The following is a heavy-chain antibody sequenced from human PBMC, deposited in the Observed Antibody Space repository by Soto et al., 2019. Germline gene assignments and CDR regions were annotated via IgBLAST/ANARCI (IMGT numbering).Heavy chain of an antibody. CDR2: IIPIFGTA. CDR3: ARVVTVVKSFHYWYFDL. J-gene: IGHJ2*01. D-gene: IGHD2-15*01. V-gene: IGHV1-69*12. Sequence: QVQLVQSGAEVKKPGSSVKVSCKASGGTFSSYAISWVRQAPGQGLEWMGGIIPIFGTANYAQKFQGRVTITADESTSTGYMGLGSLRSEDTAVYYCARVVTVVKSFHYWYFDLWGRGTLVTVSS. CDR1: GGTFSSYA.